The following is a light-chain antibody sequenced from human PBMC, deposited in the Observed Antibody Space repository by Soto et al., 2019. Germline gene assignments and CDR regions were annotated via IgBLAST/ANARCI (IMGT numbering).Light chain of an antibody. CDR1: QSVRSSY. J-gene: IGKJ2*01. V-gene: IGKV3-20*01. CDR2: GAS. Sequence: EIVLTQSPGTLSLSPGERATLSCRASQSVRSSYLAWYQQKPGQAPRLLIHGASTRASGIPDRFSGSGSGTDFTLSISRLEPEDSAVYYCQQYGSSPMYTFGQGTKVDIK. CDR3: QQYGSSPMYT.